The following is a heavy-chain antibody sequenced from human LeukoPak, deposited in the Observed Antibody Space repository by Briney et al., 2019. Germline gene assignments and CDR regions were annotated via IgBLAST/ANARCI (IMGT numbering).Heavy chain of an antibody. V-gene: IGHV4-39*01. CDR3: ARHYGAGSYLGFDF. CDR2: IYYSGST. Sequence: PSETLSLTCTVPGGSISSSSYYWGWIRQPPGKGLEWIGSIYYSGSTYYNPSLKSRITISVDTSKNQFSLKLSSVTAADTAVYYCARHYGAGSYLGFDFWGQGTLVTVSS. D-gene: IGHD3-10*01. CDR1: GGSISSSSYY. J-gene: IGHJ4*02.